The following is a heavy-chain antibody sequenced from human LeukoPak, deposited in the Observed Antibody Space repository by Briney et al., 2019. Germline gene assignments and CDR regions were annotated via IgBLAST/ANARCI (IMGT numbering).Heavy chain of an antibody. J-gene: IGHJ4*02. V-gene: IGHV3-23*01. CDR3: AKGPNSSGWYFSTDYFDY. D-gene: IGHD6-19*01. CDR1: GFTFSSYA. CDR2: ISGSGGST. Sequence: PGGSLRLSCAASGFTFSSYAMSWVRQAPGKGLEWVSAISGSGGSTYYADSVKGRLTISRDNSKNTLYLQMNSPRAEDTAVYYCAKGPNSSGWYFSTDYFDYWGQGTLVTVSS.